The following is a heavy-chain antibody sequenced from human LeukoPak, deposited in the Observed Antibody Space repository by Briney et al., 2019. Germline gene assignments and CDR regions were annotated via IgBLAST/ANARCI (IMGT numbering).Heavy chain of an antibody. Sequence: SETLSLTCTVSGGSISSYYWRWIRQPAGKGLEWIGRIYTSGSPNYNPSLKSRVTMSVDTSKNQFPLKLSSVTAADTAVYYCARSLRYYYYGMYVWGEGTTVTVSS. D-gene: IGHD4/OR15-4a*01. V-gene: IGHV4-4*07. CDR2: IYTSGSP. CDR3: ARSLRYYYYGMYV. J-gene: IGHJ6*04. CDR1: GGSISSYY.